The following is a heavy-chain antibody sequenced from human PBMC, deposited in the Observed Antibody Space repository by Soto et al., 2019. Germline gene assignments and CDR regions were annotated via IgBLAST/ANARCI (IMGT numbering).Heavy chain of an antibody. D-gene: IGHD2-8*01. V-gene: IGHV3-30*03. CDR2: ISFDGTFE. CDR1: GFSFTRRG. Sequence: QVQLVESGGGLVEPGRSLRLSCVASGFSFTRRGRQWVRQAPGKGPEWISWISFDGTFEYYAESVRGRFTISRDISKDTIYLQMDRLKTEDTALYYCARPLYERNNGEGFDYWGQGTQVTVSS. J-gene: IGHJ4*02. CDR3: ARPLYERNNGEGFDY.